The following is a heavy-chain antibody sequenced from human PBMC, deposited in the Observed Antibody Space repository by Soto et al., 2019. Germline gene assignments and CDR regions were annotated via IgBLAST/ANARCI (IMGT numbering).Heavy chain of an antibody. CDR2: IWSDGSNE. J-gene: IGHJ6*02. CDR3: ARDIMVRGRSYYGMDV. D-gene: IGHD3-10*01. V-gene: IGHV3-33*01. Sequence: QVQLVESGGGVVQPGMSLRLSCAASGFTFSTYGVHWVRQAPGKGLEWVAVIWSDGSNEYYADSVKGRFTISRDNSKNTLSLQMDSLTTEDTAVYYCARDIMVRGRSYYGMDVWGQGTTFTVSS. CDR1: GFTFSTYG.